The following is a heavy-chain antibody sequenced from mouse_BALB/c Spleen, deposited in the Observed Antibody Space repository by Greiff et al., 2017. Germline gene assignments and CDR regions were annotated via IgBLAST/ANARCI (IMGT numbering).Heavy chain of an antibody. CDR1: GFTFSSFG. D-gene: IGHD5-1*01. CDR3: ARLGGTYRAMDY. V-gene: IGHV5-17*02. J-gene: IGHJ4*01. CDR2: ISSGSSTI. Sequence: EVMLVESGGGLVQPGGSRKLSCAASGFTFSSFGMHWVRQAPEKGLEWVAYISSGSSTIYYADTVKGRFTISRDNPKNTLFLQMTSLRSEDTAMYYCARLGGTYRAMDYWGQGTSVTVSS.